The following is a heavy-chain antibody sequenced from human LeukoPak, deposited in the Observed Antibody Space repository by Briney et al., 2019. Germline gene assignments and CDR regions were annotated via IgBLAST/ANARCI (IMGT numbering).Heavy chain of an antibody. CDR2: ISGSGGST. CDR3: AKHFDWYTTFWFDP. Sequence: PGGTLRLSCAASGFTFSSYGMSWVRQAPGKGLEWVSAISGSGGSTYYADSVKGRFTISRDNSKNTLYLQMNSLRAEDTAVYYCAKHFDWYTTFWFDPWGQGTLVTVSS. CDR1: GFTFSSYG. J-gene: IGHJ5*02. D-gene: IGHD3-9*01. V-gene: IGHV3-23*01.